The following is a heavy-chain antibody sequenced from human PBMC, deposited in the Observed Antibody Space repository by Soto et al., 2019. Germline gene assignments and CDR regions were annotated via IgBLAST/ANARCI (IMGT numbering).Heavy chain of an antibody. Sequence: PGVSLRLSCAASGFTFSSYAMSWVRQPPGKGLEWVSAISGSGGSTYYADSVKGRFTISRDNSKNTLYLQINSLRAEDTAVYYCADFRSPLVAAHYLDYWGQGTLVTVSS. V-gene: IGHV3-23*01. CDR1: GFTFSSYA. CDR2: ISGSGGST. J-gene: IGHJ4*02. CDR3: ADFRSPLVAAHYLDY. D-gene: IGHD6-6*01.